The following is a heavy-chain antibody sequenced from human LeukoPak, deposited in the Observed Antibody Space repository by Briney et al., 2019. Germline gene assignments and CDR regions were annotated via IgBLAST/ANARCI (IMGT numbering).Heavy chain of an antibody. D-gene: IGHD1-26*01. Sequence: PGGSLRLSCVASGFTVSNKYMSWVRQAPGKGLEWVSVLYNAGSTYYADSVKGRFTISRDNSKNTLYLQMNSLRAEDTAVYYCARDQWELLIFLPDYWGQGTLVTVSS. V-gene: IGHV3-66*02. CDR3: ARDQWELLIFLPDY. CDR2: LYNAGST. CDR1: GFTVSNKY. J-gene: IGHJ4*02.